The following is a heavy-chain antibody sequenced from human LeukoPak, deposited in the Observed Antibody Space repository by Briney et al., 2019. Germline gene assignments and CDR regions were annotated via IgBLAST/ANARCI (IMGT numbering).Heavy chain of an antibody. V-gene: IGHV3-23*01. CDR1: GFTFSSYA. CDR3: AKESAKYYYDSSGYPTVD. D-gene: IGHD3-22*01. CDR2: ISGSGGST. Sequence: PGGSLRLSCAASGFTFSSYAMSWVRQAPGKGLEWVSAISGSGGSTYYADSVKGRFTISRDNSKNTLCLQMNSLRAEDTAVYYCAKESAKYYYDSSGYPTVDWGQGTLVTVSS. J-gene: IGHJ4*02.